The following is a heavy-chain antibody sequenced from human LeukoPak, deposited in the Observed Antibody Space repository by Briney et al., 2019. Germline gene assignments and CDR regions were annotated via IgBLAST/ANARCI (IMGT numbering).Heavy chain of an antibody. CDR1: GASISNSNYY. CDR2: IFYSGST. D-gene: IGHD3-16*02. V-gene: IGHV4-39*07. Sequence: PSETLSLTCTVSGASISNSNYYWGWIRQPPGKGLEWIGSIFYSGSTYYNPSLKSRVTISVDTSKNQFSLKLSSVTAADTAVYYCARRLITFGGVIVTCFDYWGQGTLVTVSS. J-gene: IGHJ4*02. CDR3: ARRLITFGGVIVTCFDY.